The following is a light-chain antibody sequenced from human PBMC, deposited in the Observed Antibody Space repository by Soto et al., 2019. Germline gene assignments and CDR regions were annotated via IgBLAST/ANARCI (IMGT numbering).Light chain of an antibody. CDR1: QGIRND. J-gene: IGKJ2*01. V-gene: IGKV1-6*01. CDR3: LQDYDFPYT. Sequence: AIQMTQSPSSLSASVGDRVTITCRASQGIRNDLGWYQQKPGKAPKVLIYAASSLQSGVPSRISGSGSGTDFTLTINSLQPEDFATYYGLQDYDFPYTFGQGTKLEIK. CDR2: AAS.